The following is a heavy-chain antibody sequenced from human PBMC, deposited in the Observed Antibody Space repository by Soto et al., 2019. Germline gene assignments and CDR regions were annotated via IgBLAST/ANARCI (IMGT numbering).Heavy chain of an antibody. J-gene: IGHJ5*02. Sequence: XVSLTLSCAASGFTLSSYAMSWVGQAPGKGLEWVSGISGGGGITYYADSVKGRFTISRDNSKNTLYVQMNSLRAEDTAVYYCAKDNRLYSSNSNWFDPWGQGTQVTVSS. CDR3: AKDNRLYSSNSNWFDP. V-gene: IGHV3-23*01. D-gene: IGHD6-13*01. CDR2: ISGGGGIT. CDR1: GFTLSSYA.